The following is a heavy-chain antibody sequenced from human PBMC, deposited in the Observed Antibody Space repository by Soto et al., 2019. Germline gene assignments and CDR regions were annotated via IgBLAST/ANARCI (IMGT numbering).Heavy chain of an antibody. V-gene: IGHV3-15*07. Sequence: EVQLVESGGGLVKPGGSLRLSCAASGFTFSNAWMNWVRQAPGKGLEWVGRIKSKTDGGTTDYAAPVKGRFTISRDDSNNTLYLQMNSLKTEDTAVYYCTTEAMMGYYYGVDVWGQGTTVTVSS. CDR2: IKSKTDGGTT. J-gene: IGHJ6*02. CDR1: GFTFSNAW. D-gene: IGHD3-22*01. CDR3: TTEAMMGYYYGVDV.